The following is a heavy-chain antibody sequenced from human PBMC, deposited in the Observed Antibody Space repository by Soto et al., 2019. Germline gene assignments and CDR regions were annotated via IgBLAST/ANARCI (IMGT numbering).Heavy chain of an antibody. D-gene: IGHD2-15*01. Sequence: VQLVQSGAGLVQPGRSLSLSCTASAFSFGDFTRHWVRQVPGKGLEWVSGINWNGNYIGHADSVKARFTVSRDNAKNSLYLQMNSLRPEDTALYYCARAPTGGTWPVYFDGWGRGTLVTVSS. V-gene: IGHV3-9*01. CDR2: INWNGNYI. CDR1: AFSFGDFT. J-gene: IGHJ4*02. CDR3: ARAPTGGTWPVYFDG.